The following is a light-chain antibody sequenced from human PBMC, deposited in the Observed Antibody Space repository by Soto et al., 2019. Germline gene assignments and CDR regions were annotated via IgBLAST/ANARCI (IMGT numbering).Light chain of an antibody. CDR2: AAS. J-gene: IGKJ4*01. Sequence: DIQLTHGPSSLSASAGGGGTSTCRASESISIYLNWYQQKPGKAPKLLIYAASSLQSGVPSRSIGSGLVKDFTLTISSLQHEDFATYYCQQSYSAPLTFGGGTKGDIK. CDR3: QQSYSAPLT. CDR1: ESISIY. V-gene: IGKV1-39*01.